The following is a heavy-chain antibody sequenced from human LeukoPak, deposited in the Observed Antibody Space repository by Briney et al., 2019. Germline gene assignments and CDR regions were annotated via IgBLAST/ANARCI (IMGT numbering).Heavy chain of an antibody. Sequence: GGSLRLSCAASGFTFSSYWMHWVRQAPGKGLVWVSRINSDGSSTSYADSVKGRFTISRDNAKNTLYLQINSLRAEDTAVYYCARVGDSSGYPGDYFDYWGQGTLDTVSS. D-gene: IGHD3-22*01. CDR1: GFTFSSYW. V-gene: IGHV3-74*01. CDR2: INSDGSST. J-gene: IGHJ4*02. CDR3: ARVGDSSGYPGDYFDY.